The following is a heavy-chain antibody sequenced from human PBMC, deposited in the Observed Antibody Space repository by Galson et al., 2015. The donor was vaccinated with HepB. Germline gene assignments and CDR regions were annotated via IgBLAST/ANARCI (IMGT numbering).Heavy chain of an antibody. CDR1: GFTFSSYG. D-gene: IGHD2-2*01. J-gene: IGHJ5*02. CDR3: AKARMNIVVVPAAIGP. CDR2: ISYDGSNK. V-gene: IGHV3-30*18. Sequence: SLRLSCAASGFTFSSYGMHWVRQAPGKGLEWVAVISYDGSNKYYADSVKGRFTISRDNSKNTLYLQMNSLRAEDTAVYYCAKARMNIVVVPAAIGPWGQGTLVTVSS.